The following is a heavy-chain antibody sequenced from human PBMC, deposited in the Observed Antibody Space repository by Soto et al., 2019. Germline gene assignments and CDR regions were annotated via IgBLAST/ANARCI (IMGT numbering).Heavy chain of an antibody. D-gene: IGHD2-2*01. J-gene: IGHJ6*02. V-gene: IGHV3-21*01. CDR3: ARDRVPRDAGHYGMDV. Sequence: GGSLRLSCAASGFTFSSYTMNWVRQAPGKGLEWVSFISSSSDYIYYADSVKGRFTISRDNAKNSLYLQMNSLRAEDTAVYYCARDRVPRDAGHYGMDVWGQGTTVTVSS. CDR2: ISSSSDYI. CDR1: GFTFSSYT.